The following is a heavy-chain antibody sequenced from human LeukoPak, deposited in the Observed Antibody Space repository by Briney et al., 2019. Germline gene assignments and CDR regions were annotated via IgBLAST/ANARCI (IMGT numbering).Heavy chain of an antibody. Sequence: SETLSLTCTVSGGSISSYYWSWIRQPPGKGLEWIGYIYYSGSTNYNPFLKSQVTISVDTSKNQFSLKLSSVTAADTAVYYCARRGYSYGYDYWGQGTLVTVSS. D-gene: IGHD5-18*01. CDR3: ARRGYSYGYDY. CDR1: GGSISSYY. CDR2: IYYSGST. V-gene: IGHV4-59*01. J-gene: IGHJ4*02.